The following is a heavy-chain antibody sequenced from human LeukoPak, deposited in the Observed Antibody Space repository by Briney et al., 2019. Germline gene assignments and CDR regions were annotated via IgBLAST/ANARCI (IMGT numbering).Heavy chain of an antibody. J-gene: IGHJ4*02. CDR2: ISGSGGST. V-gene: IGHV3-23*01. CDR3: AKGLKYYYDSSPSPGMY. D-gene: IGHD3-22*01. CDR1: GFTFSSYA. Sequence: GGSLRLSCAASGFTFSSYAMSWVRQAPGKGLEWVSAISGSGGSTYYADSVKGRFTISRDNSKNTLYLQMNSLRAEDTAVCYCAKGLKYYYDSSPSPGMYWGQGTLVTVSS.